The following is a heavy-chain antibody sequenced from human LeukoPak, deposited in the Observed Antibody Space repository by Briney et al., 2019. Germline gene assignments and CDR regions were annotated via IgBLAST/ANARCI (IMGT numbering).Heavy chain of an antibody. J-gene: IGHJ5*02. Sequence: ASVKVSCKTSGYSFTDYYMHWVRQAPGQGLEWMGWINPNSGGTSSAQKFQGRVTMTRDTSITTVYMEVSWLTSDDTAIYYCAKADRLHGGPYLIGPWGQGTLVTVSS. V-gene: IGHV1-2*02. D-gene: IGHD2-21*01. CDR3: AKADRLHGGPYLIGP. CDR1: GYSFTDYY. CDR2: INPNSGGT.